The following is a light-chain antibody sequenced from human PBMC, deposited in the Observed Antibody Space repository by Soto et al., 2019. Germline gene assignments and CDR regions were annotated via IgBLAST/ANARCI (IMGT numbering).Light chain of an antibody. CDR1: SSNIGAGYD. CDR3: QSYDSSLVV. Sequence: QSVLTQPPSVSGAPGQRVTISCTGSSSNIGAGYDVHWYQQLPGTAPKFLIYGNSNRPSGVPDRFSGSKSGTSASLAITGLQAEDEADYYCQSYDSSLVVFGTGTKLTVL. J-gene: IGLJ1*01. CDR2: GNS. V-gene: IGLV1-40*01.